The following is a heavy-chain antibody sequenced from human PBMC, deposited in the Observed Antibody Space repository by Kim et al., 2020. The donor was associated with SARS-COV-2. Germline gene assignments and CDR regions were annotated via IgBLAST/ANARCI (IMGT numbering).Heavy chain of an antibody. CDR3: AKVGMGATPFDY. Sequence: YYADSVKGRFTISRDNAKNTLYLQMNSLRAEDTAVYYCAKVGMGATPFDYWGQGTLVTVSS. D-gene: IGHD1-26*01. J-gene: IGHJ4*02. V-gene: IGHV3-33*06.